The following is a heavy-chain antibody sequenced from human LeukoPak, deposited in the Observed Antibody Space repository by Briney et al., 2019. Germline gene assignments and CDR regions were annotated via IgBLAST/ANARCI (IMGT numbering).Heavy chain of an antibody. CDR1: GFTFSSYW. CDR3: AKSYPNYYDSSGYYPDY. D-gene: IGHD3-22*01. Sequence: GGSLRLSCAASGFTFSSYWMHWVRQAPGKGLVWVSRINSDGSSTSYADSVKGRFTISRDNAKNTLYLQMNSLRAEDTAVYYCAKSYPNYYDSSGYYPDYWGQGTLVTVSS. V-gene: IGHV3-74*01. CDR2: INSDGSST. J-gene: IGHJ4*02.